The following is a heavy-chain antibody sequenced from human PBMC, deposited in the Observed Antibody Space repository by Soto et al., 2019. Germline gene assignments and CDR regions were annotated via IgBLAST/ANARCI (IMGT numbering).Heavy chain of an antibody. CDR2: ISFEGSAR. CDR3: ARDYYDSSGTQIMDV. CDR1: QFTFRSYG. J-gene: IGHJ6*02. D-gene: IGHD3-22*01. Sequence: PGGSLRLSCSASQFTFRSYGMHWVRQAPGKGLEWVASISFEGSARFYTDSVKGRFTISRDNAENSLYLQMNSLRAEDTAVYYCARDYYDSSGTQIMDVWGQGTTVTVSS. V-gene: IGHV3-30*03.